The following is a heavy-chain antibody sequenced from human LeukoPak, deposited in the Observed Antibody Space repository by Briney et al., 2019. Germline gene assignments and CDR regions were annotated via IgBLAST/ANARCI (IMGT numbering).Heavy chain of an antibody. CDR1: GYTFTSYY. D-gene: IGHD6-19*01. CDR3: ARGGGIAVAGSPDAFDI. J-gene: IGHJ3*02. V-gene: IGHV1-46*01. CDR2: INPSGGST. Sequence: ASVKVSCKASGYTFTSYYMHWVRQAPRQGLEWMGIINPSGGSTSYAQKFQGRVTMTRDTSTSTVYMELSSLRSEDTAVYYCARGGGIAVAGSPDAFDIWGQGTMVTVSS.